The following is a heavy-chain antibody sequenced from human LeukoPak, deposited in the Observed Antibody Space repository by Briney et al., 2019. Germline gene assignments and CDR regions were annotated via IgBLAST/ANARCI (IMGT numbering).Heavy chain of an antibody. Sequence: GGSLRLSCTASGFTFSNYGMHWVRQAPGKGLEWVAFIRYDGRNKYYADSVKGRFTISRDNSKNTLYLHMNALRVEDTAIYYCARDERWIQFNYWGQGTLVTVSS. CDR2: IRYDGRNK. D-gene: IGHD5-18*01. CDR3: ARDERWIQFNY. J-gene: IGHJ4*02. CDR1: GFTFSNYG. V-gene: IGHV3-30*02.